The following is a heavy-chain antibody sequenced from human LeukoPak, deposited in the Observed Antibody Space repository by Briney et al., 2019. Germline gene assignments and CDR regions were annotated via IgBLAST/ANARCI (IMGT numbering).Heavy chain of an antibody. CDR2: INACNGNK. D-gene: IGHD2-2*01. Sequence: GASVKVSCKASGYTFTSYVMHWVRQAPGQRLEWMGWINACNGNKKYSQKFQSRVTITRDKSASTAYMERSSLRSEDTAVYYCARAIVVVPAAMAGLYIWFDPWGQGTLVTVSS. J-gene: IGHJ5*02. V-gene: IGHV1-3*01. CDR3: ARAIVVVPAAMAGLYIWFDP. CDR1: GYTFTSYV.